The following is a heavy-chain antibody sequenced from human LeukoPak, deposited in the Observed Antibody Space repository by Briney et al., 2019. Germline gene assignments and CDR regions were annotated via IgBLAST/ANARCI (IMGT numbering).Heavy chain of an antibody. Sequence: GGSLRLSCTASGFTVSSNYMSWVRQAPGKGLEWVSLIYDDGRTYYADSVKGRFTISRDNSKNTLYLQMNSLRVDDTAVYYCGXXXXSSGWCFLDYWGQGTLVTVSS. CDR3: GXXXXSSGWCFLDY. CDR1: GFTVSSNY. CDR2: IYDDGRT. V-gene: IGHV3-66*01. D-gene: IGHD6-19*01. J-gene: IGHJ4*02.